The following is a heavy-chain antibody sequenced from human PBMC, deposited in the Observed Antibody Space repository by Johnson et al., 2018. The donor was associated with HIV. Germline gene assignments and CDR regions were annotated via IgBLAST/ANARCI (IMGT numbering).Heavy chain of an antibody. Sequence: VQLVESGGGLVQPGGSLRLSCAASGFTFSSYAMHWVRQAPGKGLEYVSAISSNGGSTYYENSVKGRFTISRDNANNLMYLQMSSLSAEDTAVYYGARDPGYGSFDIWGQGAMVIVSS. CDR1: GFTFSSYA. V-gene: IGHV3-64*01. D-gene: IGHD5-18*01. J-gene: IGHJ3*02. CDR3: ARDPGYGSFDI. CDR2: ISSNGGST.